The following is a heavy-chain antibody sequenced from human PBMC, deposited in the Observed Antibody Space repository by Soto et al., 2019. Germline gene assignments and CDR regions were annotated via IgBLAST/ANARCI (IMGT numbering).Heavy chain of an antibody. V-gene: IGHV3-23*01. Sequence: PVGSLRLSCAASGFTFSNYPMTWVRQAPGKGLEWVSSISGSGGSTYYPDSVKGRFTISRDNSKNTFFLHMNSLRAEDTAVYYCAKEQAHSQADTSSIFDYWGQGTLVTVSS. D-gene: IGHD2-2*01. CDR1: GFTFSNYP. CDR2: ISGSGGST. CDR3: AKEQAHSQADTSSIFDY. J-gene: IGHJ4*02.